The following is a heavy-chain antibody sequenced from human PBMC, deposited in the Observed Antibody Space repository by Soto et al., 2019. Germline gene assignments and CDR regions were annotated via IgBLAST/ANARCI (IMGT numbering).Heavy chain of an antibody. CDR1: GYTFTSYG. D-gene: IGHD2-2*01. J-gene: IGHJ4*02. Sequence: ASVKVSCKASGYTFTSYGISWVRQAPGQGLEWMGWISAYNGNTNYARKLQGRVTMTTDTSTSTAYMELRSLRSDDTAVYYCARDRAADIVVVPAALDYWGQGTLVTVSS. CDR3: ARDRAADIVVVPAALDY. V-gene: IGHV1-18*01. CDR2: ISAYNGNT.